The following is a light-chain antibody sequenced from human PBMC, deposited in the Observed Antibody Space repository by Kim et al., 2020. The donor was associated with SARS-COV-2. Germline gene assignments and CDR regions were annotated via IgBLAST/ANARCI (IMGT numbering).Light chain of an antibody. J-gene: IGKJ4*01. V-gene: IGKV3-20*01. CDR1: QVITNAD. CDR3: QQHATSPLT. CDR2: DVS. Sequence: SPGERVTLSCRASQVITNADLAWYQQKPGQAPRLLMYDVSTRATGIPNRFSGRGSGTDFTLTINRLEPEDFAVYYCQQHATSPLTFGGGTKVDIK.